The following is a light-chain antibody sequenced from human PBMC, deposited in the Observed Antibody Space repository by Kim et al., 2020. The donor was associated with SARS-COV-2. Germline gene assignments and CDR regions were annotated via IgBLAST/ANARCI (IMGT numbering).Light chain of an antibody. CDR2: AAS. V-gene: IGKV1-12*02. Sequence: DIQMTQSPSSVSASVGDIITITCRSSQDVASALAWFQQKPGKAPKLLIYAASSLQTGVPSRFSGSGSGTDFTLTISSLQPEDFATYYCQQGKSFPYTFGQGTKLEI. CDR3: QQGKSFPYT. J-gene: IGKJ2*01. CDR1: QDVASA.